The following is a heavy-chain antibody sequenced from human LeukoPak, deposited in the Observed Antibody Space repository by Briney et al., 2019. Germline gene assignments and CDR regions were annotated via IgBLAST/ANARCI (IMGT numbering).Heavy chain of an antibody. CDR3: ARSLYFDY. CDR1: GFTVRNNF. V-gene: IGHV3-66*01. J-gene: IGHJ4*02. Sequence: GGSLRLSRAASGFTVRNNFMTWVRQAPGKGLEWVSVISGGGTTYYADSVKGRFTISRDNSKNTLYLQMNSLRAEDTAVYYCARSLYFDYWGQGTLVTVSS. CDR2: ISGGGTT.